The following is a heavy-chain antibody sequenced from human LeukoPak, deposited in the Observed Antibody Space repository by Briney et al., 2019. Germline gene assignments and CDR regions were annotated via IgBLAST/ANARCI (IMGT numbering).Heavy chain of an antibody. Sequence: PSETLSLTCTVSGDSINSDYWSWIRQPPGKGLEWIGCIYYSGATNYNPSLQSRVSISIDTSKKQFSLKLTSVTAADTAVYYCARHQLRGFLDDNWGQGTLVTVSS. J-gene: IGHJ4*02. CDR3: ARHQLRGFLDDN. CDR2: IYYSGAT. CDR1: GDSINSDY. D-gene: IGHD3-10*01. V-gene: IGHV4-59*08.